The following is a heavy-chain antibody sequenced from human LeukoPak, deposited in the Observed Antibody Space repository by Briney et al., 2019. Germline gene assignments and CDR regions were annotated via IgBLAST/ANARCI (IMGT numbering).Heavy chain of an antibody. Sequence: SETLSLTCAVYGGSFSGYYWSWIRQPPGKGLEWIGEINHSGSTNYNPSLKSRVTISVDTSKNQFSLKLSSVTAADTAVYYCARGRSGYDFDYWGQGTLVTVPS. D-gene: IGHD5-12*01. CDR2: INHSGST. CDR3: ARGRSGYDFDY. J-gene: IGHJ4*02. CDR1: GGSFSGYY. V-gene: IGHV4-34*01.